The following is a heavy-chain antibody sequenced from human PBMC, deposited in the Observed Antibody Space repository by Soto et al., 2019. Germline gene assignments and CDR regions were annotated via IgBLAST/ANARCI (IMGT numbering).Heavy chain of an antibody. Sequence: QVQLVQSGAEVKKPGASVKVSCKASGHTFPNYGINWVRQSPGQGLEWMGWISGYNGDTNYAQKFQGRVTITADTSTSTAYMDLRSLRTDDTAVYYCARMRYSGTYFFDSWGQGTLVTVSS. CDR1: GHTFPNYG. CDR2: ISGYNGDT. J-gene: IGHJ4*02. CDR3: ARMRYSGTYFFDS. V-gene: IGHV1-18*01. D-gene: IGHD1-26*01.